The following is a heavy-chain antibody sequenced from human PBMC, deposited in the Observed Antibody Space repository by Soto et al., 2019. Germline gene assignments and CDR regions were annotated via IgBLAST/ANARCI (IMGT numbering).Heavy chain of an antibody. J-gene: IGHJ4*02. CDR3: ARDVNEYYDFWSGYFDY. Sequence: LRLSCAASGFTFSRYAMHWVRQAPGKGLEWVAVISYDGSNKYYADSVKGRFTISRDNSKNTLYLQMNSLRAEDTAVYYCARDVNEYYDFWSGYFDYWGQGTLVTVSS. CDR2: ISYDGSNK. V-gene: IGHV3-30-3*01. CDR1: GFTFSRYA. D-gene: IGHD3-3*01.